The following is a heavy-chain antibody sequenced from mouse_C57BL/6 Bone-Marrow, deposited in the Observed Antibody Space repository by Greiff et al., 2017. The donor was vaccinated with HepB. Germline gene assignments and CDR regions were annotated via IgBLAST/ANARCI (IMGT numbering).Heavy chain of an antibody. CDR3: ASAYPTRYFDY. V-gene: IGHV1-63*01. CDR1: GYTFTNYW. D-gene: IGHD2-10*01. CDR2: IYPGGGYT. J-gene: IGHJ2*01. Sequence: QVQLKESGAELVRPGTSVKMSCKASGYTFTNYWIGWAKQRPGHGLEWIGDIYPGGGYTNYNEKFKGKATLTADKSSSTAYMQFSSLTSEDSAIYYCASAYPTRYFDYWGQGTTLTVSS.